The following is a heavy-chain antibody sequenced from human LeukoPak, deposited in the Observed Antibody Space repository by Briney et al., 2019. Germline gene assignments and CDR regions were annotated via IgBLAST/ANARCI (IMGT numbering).Heavy chain of an antibody. V-gene: IGHV1-8*01. CDR2: MNPNSGNT. D-gene: IGHD3-16*02. Sequence: ASVKVSCKASGYTFTSYDINWVRQATGQGLEWMGWMNPNSGNTGYAQKFQGRVTMTRNTSISTAYMELSSLRSDDTAVYYCAREGEEFIGRYYYGMDVWGQGTTVTVSS. CDR1: GYTFTSYD. CDR3: AREGEEFIGRYYYGMDV. J-gene: IGHJ6*02.